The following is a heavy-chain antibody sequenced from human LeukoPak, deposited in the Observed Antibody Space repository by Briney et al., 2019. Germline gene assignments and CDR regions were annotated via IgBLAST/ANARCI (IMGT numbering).Heavy chain of an antibody. J-gene: IGHJ4*02. CDR2: ISAYNGNT. Sequence: WASVKVSCKASGYTFTSYGISWVRQAPGQGLEWVGWISAYNGNTNYAQKLQGRVTMTTDTSTSTAYMELRSLRSDDTAVYYCAREEGDYYDSSGYEDYWGQGTLVTVSS. D-gene: IGHD3-22*01. V-gene: IGHV1-18*01. CDR3: AREEGDYYDSSGYEDY. CDR1: GYTFTSYG.